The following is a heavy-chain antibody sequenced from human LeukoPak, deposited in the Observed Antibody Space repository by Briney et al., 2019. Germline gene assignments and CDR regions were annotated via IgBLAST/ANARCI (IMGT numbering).Heavy chain of an antibody. Sequence: GGSLRLSCVASGFSFSSYAMSWVRQAPGKGLEWVSTFSGSGGNRYYADSVKGRFTISRDNSRNTQYLQMSSLRDEDTALYYCAKENGYKTTHFDYWGQGTLVTVSS. D-gene: IGHD5-24*01. V-gene: IGHV3-23*01. CDR3: AKENGYKTTHFDY. J-gene: IGHJ4*02. CDR2: FSGSGGNR. CDR1: GFSFSSYA.